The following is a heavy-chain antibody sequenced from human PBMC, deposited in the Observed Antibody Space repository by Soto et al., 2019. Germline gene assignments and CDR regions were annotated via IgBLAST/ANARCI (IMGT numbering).Heavy chain of an antibody. J-gene: IGHJ4*02. V-gene: IGHV3-30*18. CDR3: AKDRIRD. CDR1: GFTFSSYG. Sequence: QVQLVESGGGVVQPGRSLRLSCAASGFTFSSYGMHWVRQAPGKGLEWVAVISYDGSNKYYADSVKGRFTISRDNSKNTLYLQMNSLRAEDTAVYYCAKDRIRDWGQGTLVTVSS. CDR2: ISYDGSNK.